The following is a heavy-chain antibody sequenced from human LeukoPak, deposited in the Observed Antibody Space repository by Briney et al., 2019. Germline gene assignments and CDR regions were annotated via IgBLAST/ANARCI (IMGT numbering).Heavy chain of an antibody. V-gene: IGHV3-7*04. CDR3: ARDSYGCFDY. J-gene: IGHJ4*02. D-gene: IGHD3-10*01. CDR1: GFTFSSFA. Sequence: PGGSLRLSCAASGFTFSSFAMHWPRQAPGKGLEWVANIKQDRSKKYYVDSVRGRFTISRDNAKNSLYLQMKSVRAEDSAVYYCARDSYGCFDYWGQGTLVTVSS. CDR2: IKQDRSKK.